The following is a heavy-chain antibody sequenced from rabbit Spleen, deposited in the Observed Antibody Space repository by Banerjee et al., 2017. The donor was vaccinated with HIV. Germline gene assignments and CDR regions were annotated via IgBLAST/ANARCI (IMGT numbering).Heavy chain of an antibody. Sequence: LEESGGGLVKPGGTLTLTCTVSGFSFSSNWICWVRQAPGKGLEWIACIDTNNGDTDYANWPKGRFTISKTSSTKVTLQMTSLTVADTATYFCARGPTFGYGHLDLWGPGTLVTVS. V-gene: IGHV1S45*01. CDR1: GFSFSSNW. J-gene: IGHJ4*01. D-gene: IGHD6-1*01. CDR3: ARGPTFGYGHLDL. CDR2: IDTNNGDT.